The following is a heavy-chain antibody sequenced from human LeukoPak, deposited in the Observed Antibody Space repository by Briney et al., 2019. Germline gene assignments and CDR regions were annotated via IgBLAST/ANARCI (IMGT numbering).Heavy chain of an antibody. CDR1: GGSISSSSYY. CDR3: ARVGPYSSSRKGRTYYYYYYMDV. D-gene: IGHD6-6*01. V-gene: IGHV4-39*07. J-gene: IGHJ6*03. Sequence: SETLSLTCTVSGGSISSSSYYWGWIRQPPGKGLEWIASIYYSGSTYYNPSLKSRVTISVDTSKNQFSLKLSSVTAADTAVYYCARVGPYSSSRKGRTYYYYYYMDVWGKGTTVTVSS. CDR2: IYYSGST.